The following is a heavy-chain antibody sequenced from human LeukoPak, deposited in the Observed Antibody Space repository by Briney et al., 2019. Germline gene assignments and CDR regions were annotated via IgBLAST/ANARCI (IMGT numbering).Heavy chain of an antibody. V-gene: IGHV3-21*01. D-gene: IGHD3-10*01. J-gene: IGHJ5*02. CDR1: GFTFSSYS. CDR3: ARDLLMVRGVILFDP. CDR2: ISSSSSYI. Sequence: GGSLRLSCAASGFTFSSYSMNWVRQAPGKGLEWVSSISSSSSYIYYADSVKGRFTISRDNAKNSLYLQMNSLRAEDTAVYYCARDLLMVRGVILFDPWGQGTLVTVSS.